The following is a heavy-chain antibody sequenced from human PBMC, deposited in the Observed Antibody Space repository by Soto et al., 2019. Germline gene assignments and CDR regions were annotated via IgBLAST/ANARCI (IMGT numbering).Heavy chain of an antibody. CDR2: IIPIFGTA. J-gene: IGHJ4*02. CDR3: ATSYGSGYRAFDS. D-gene: IGHD3-10*01. V-gene: IGHV1-69*13. CDR1: GGTFSSYA. Sequence: SVKVSCKASGGTFSSYAISWVRQAPGQGLEWMGGIIPIFGTANYAQKFQGRVTMTADESTNTAYMELSSLRSEDTAMYFCATSYGSGYRAFDSWGQGALVTVSS.